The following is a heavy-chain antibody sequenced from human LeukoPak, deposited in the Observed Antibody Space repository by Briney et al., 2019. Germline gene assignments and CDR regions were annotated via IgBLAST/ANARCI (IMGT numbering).Heavy chain of an antibody. CDR2: INDGGTST. CDR3: ATRERYCTSASCYEWFDP. CDR1: GFTFSSYA. Sequence: SGGSLRLSCAASGFTFSSYAMSWVRQAPGKGLEWVSAINDGGTSTYYADSVKGRFTIFRDNSKNALYLQVNSLRAEDTAVYYCATRERYCTSASCYEWFDPWGQGTLVTVSS. D-gene: IGHD2-2*01. V-gene: IGHV3-23*01. J-gene: IGHJ5*02.